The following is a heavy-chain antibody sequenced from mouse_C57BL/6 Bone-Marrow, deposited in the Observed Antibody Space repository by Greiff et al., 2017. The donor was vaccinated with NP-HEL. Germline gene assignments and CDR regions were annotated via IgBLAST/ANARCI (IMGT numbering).Heavy chain of an antibody. J-gene: IGHJ2*01. D-gene: IGHD3-3*01. CDR1: GYSFTDYY. CDR2: INPYNGGT. Sequence: VQLQQSGPVLVKPGASVKMSCKASGYSFTDYYMNWVKQSHGKSLEWIGVINPYNGGTSYNQKFKGKDTLTVDKSSSTAYMELNSLTSEDSAVYYCAREGLLYYWGKGTTRTVSS. V-gene: IGHV1-19*01. CDR3: AREGLLYY.